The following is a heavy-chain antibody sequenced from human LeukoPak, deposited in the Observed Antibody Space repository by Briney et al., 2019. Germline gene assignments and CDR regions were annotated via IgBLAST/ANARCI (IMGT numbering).Heavy chain of an antibody. D-gene: IGHD1-26*01. V-gene: IGHV1-18*01. CDR1: GGTFSSYA. J-gene: IGHJ4*02. Sequence: ASVKVSCKASGGTFSSYAISWVRQAPGQGLEWMGWVSAYNGNTNYAQKLQGRVTMTTDTSTSTAYMELRSLRSDDTAVYYCARDPLVGATDYWGQGTLVTVSS. CDR3: ARDPLVGATDY. CDR2: VSAYNGNT.